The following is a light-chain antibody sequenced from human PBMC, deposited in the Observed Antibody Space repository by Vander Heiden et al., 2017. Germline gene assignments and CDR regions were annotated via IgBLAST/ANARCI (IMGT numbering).Light chain of an antibody. J-gene: IGKJ1*01. Sequence: EIVLTQSPGTLSLSPGERATLSCRASQSVSSSYLAWYQQKPGQAPRLLIYGASSRATGIPDRFSGSGSGTDFTLTISRLDPEDFAVYYCQQDGSSPWTFGQGTKVXIK. CDR1: QSVSSSY. V-gene: IGKV3-20*01. CDR3: QQDGSSPWT. CDR2: GAS.